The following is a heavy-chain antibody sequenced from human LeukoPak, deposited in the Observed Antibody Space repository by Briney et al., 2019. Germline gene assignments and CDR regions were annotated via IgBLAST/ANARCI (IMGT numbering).Heavy chain of an antibody. CDR2: ISSSSSYI. V-gene: IGHV3-21*01. CDR3: ARWGGSGTLWDGFDI. Sequence: KPGGSLRLSCAASGFTFSSYSMNWVRQAPGKGLEWVSSISSSSSYIYYADSVKGRFTISRDNSKNTLYLQMNSLRVEDTAVYYCARWGGSGTLWDGFDIWGQGTMVTVSS. J-gene: IGHJ3*02. D-gene: IGHD3-10*01. CDR1: GFTFSSYS.